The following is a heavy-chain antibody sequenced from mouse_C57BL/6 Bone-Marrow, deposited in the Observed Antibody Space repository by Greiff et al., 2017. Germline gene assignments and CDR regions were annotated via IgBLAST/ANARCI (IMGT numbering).Heavy chain of an antibody. CDR3: ARYSYYYGSSWFAY. Sequence: QVQLQQSGPELVKPGASVKISCKASGYSFTSYYIHWVKQRPGKGLEWIGWIYPGSGNNKYNEKFKGKATLTADTSSSTAYMQLSSLTSEYSAVYYCARYSYYYGSSWFAYWGQGTLVTVSA. V-gene: IGHV1-66*01. CDR2: IYPGSGNN. J-gene: IGHJ3*01. D-gene: IGHD1-1*01. CDR1: GYSFTSYY.